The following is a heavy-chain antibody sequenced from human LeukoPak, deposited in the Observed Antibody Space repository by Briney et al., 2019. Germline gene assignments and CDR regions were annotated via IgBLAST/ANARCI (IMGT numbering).Heavy chain of an antibody. CDR2: ISYDGSNK. Sequence: GGSLRLSCAASGFTFSSYAMHWVRQAPGKGLEWVAVISYDGSNKYYADSVKGRFTISRDNSKNTLYLQMNSLRAEDTAVYYCASPPLSPREDQHWGQGTLVTVSS. J-gene: IGHJ1*01. CDR3: ASPPLSPREDQH. V-gene: IGHV3-30-3*01. CDR1: GFTFSSYA. D-gene: IGHD2/OR15-2a*01.